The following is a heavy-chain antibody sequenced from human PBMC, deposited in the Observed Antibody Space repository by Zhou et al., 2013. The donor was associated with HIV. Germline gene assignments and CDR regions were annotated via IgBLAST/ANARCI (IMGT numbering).Heavy chain of an antibody. Sequence: QVQLVQSGAEVRKAGASMKVSCKTSGYIFTTYGINWIRQAPGQGLEWMGWINTHNGKTDYAQKFQGRVTMTTDTSTATAYMDVRNLRSDDTAVYYCARGVDLLAPQHFDNWARELGSSSPQ. CDR2: INTHNGKT. CDR3: ARGVDLLAPQHFDN. J-gene: IGHJ4*02. V-gene: IGHV1-18*01. D-gene: IGHD2-15*01. CDR1: GYIFTTYG.